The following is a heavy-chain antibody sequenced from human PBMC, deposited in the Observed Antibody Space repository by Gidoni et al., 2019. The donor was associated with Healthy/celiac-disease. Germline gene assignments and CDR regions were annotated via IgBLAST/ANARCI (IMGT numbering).Heavy chain of an antibody. CDR2: ISYDGSNK. D-gene: IGHD6-13*01. Sequence: QVQLVESGGGVVQPGRSLRLSCAASGFTFSSYAMHWVRQAPGKGLEWVAVISYDGSNKYYADSVKGRFTISRDNSKNTLYLQMNSLRAEDTAVYYCARAAVDSSSWYESDYWGQGTLVTVSS. CDR3: ARAAVDSSSWYESDY. V-gene: IGHV3-30*04. J-gene: IGHJ4*02. CDR1: GFTFSSYA.